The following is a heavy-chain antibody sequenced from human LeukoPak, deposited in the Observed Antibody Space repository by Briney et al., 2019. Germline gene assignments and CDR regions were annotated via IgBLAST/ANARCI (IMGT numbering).Heavy chain of an antibody. J-gene: IGHJ4*02. D-gene: IGHD3-10*01. CDR1: GFSFSIYS. CDR2: ISTSGDRT. V-gene: IGHV3-64*04. CDR3: AKDLTPAFYGSGSYYYFDH. Sequence: GGSLRLSCSASGFSFSIYSMHWVRQPPGKGLEYVSAISTSGDRTHYADSVRGRFTISRDNSKNTLYPQMNSLRADDTAVYYCAKDLTPAFYGSGSYYYFDHWGQGTLVTVSS.